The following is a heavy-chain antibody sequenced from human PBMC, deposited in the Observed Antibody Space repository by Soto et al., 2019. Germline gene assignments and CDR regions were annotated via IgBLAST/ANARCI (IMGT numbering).Heavy chain of an antibody. V-gene: IGHV4-39*01. D-gene: IGHD2-21*01. Sequence: PSETLSLTCTVSGDSISSSTYSWGWIRQPPGKGLEYIGTIYYSGKTYYNWPLESRVTMSLDTSKNQFSLRLTSVTAEDTAVYYCAQNLWWYRHWGQGTLVTVS. J-gene: IGHJ4*02. CDR1: GDSISSSTYS. CDR3: AQNLWWYRH. CDR2: IYYSGKT.